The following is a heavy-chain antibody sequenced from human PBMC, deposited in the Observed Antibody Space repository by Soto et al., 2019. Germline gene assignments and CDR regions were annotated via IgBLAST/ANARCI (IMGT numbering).Heavy chain of an antibody. D-gene: IGHD2-2*01. J-gene: IGHJ5*02. V-gene: IGHV1-3*01. CDR1: GYTFTSYA. CDR3: ARVGGSILLVQAAGPHWFAP. CDR2: INAGNGNT. Sequence: ASVKVSCKASGYTFTSYAMHWVRQAPGQRLEWMGWINAGNGNTKYSQKFQGRVTITRDTSASTAYMELSSLRSEDTAVYYCARVGGSILLVQAAGPHWFAPWGRGTRVPVSS.